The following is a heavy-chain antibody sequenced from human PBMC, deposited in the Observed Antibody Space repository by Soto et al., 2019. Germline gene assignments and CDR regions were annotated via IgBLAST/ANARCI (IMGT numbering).Heavy chain of an antibody. CDR1: GFTFSSYG. CDR2: ISYDGSNK. CDR3: AKELEAAAAGHYYYGMDV. Sequence: QVQLVESGGGVVQPGRSLRLSCAASGFTFSSYGMHWVRQAPGKGLEWGAVISYDGSNKYYADSVKGRFTISRDNSKNTLYLQMNSLRAEDTAVYYCAKELEAAAAGHYYYGMDVWGQGTTVTVSS. D-gene: IGHD6-13*01. V-gene: IGHV3-30*18. J-gene: IGHJ6*02.